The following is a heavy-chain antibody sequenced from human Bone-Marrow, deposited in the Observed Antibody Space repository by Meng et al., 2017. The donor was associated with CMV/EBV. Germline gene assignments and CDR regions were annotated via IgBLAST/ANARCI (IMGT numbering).Heavy chain of an antibody. CDR2: IKQDGSEK. CDR3: ARSYLYFQH. J-gene: IGHJ1*01. D-gene: IGHD1-26*01. V-gene: IGHV3-7*01. Sequence: GESLKISCAASGFTFSSYWMSWVHQAPGKGLEWVANIKQDGSEKYYVDSVKGRFTISRDNAKNSLYLQMNSLRAEDTAVYYCARSYLYFQHWGQGTLVTV. CDR1: GFTFSSYW.